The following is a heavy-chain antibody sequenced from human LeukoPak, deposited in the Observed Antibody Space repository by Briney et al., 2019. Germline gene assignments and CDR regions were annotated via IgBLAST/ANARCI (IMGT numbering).Heavy chain of an antibody. CDR2: ISSSGKTI. V-gene: IGHV3-48*02. Sequence: GGSLRLSCTTSGFTFTIYNMNWVRQAPGKGLEWISYISSSGKTIYYADSVKGRFTISRDNAKNSLSLQMNSLRDEDAAVYYCARGAISAAGEFDFWGQGILVTVSS. J-gene: IGHJ4*02. CDR3: ARGAISAAGEFDF. CDR1: GFTFTIYN. D-gene: IGHD6-13*01.